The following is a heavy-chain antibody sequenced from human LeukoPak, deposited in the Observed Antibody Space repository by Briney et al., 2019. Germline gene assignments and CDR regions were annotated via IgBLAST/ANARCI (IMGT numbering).Heavy chain of an antibody. Sequence: ASVKVSCKTSENTLTSYDINWLRQATGQGLEWMGWMNPNTGNADSAQKFQGRVTMTSNISISTAYMELSSLRSEDTALYYCARCTGGDCGGAFDMWGQGTMVTVSS. CDR1: ENTLTSYD. CDR3: ARCTGGDCGGAFDM. J-gene: IGHJ3*02. CDR2: MNPNTGNA. D-gene: IGHD2-21*02. V-gene: IGHV1-8*01.